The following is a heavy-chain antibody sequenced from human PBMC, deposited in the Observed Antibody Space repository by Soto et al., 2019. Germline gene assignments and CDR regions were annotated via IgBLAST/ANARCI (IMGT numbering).Heavy chain of an antibody. CDR1: GYTFSKYD. Sequence: QVQLVQSGAEMKRPGASVKVSCKASGYTFSKYDVSWVRQAPGQGLEWLGLISPNSGRASYSEKFQGRVTMSTDTTTTTAYLELGSLRSDDTAVYYCVRQYFDFWTDYPDFDYWGQGTLVTVSS. CDR2: ISPNSGRA. CDR3: VRQYFDFWTDYPDFDY. J-gene: IGHJ4*02. V-gene: IGHV1-18*04. D-gene: IGHD3-3*01.